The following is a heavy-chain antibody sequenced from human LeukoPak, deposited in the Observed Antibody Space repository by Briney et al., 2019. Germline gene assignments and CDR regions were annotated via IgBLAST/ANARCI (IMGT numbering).Heavy chain of an antibody. CDR1: GFTFSGSA. D-gene: IGHD3-3*01. CDR2: IGNKVSNYAT. V-gene: IGHV3-73*01. CDR3: AGNYDSWTGLNY. Sequence: GGSLRLSCAASGFTFSGSAMHWVRQASGKGLEWVGHIGNKVSNYATEYAASLRGRFTISRDDSKDTAYLQVNSLKTEDTAVYYCAGNYDSWTGLNYWGQGTLVTVSS. J-gene: IGHJ4*02.